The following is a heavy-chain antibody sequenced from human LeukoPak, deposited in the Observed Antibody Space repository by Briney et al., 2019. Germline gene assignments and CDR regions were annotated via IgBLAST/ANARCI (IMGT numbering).Heavy chain of an antibody. CDR2: ISYDGSNK. J-gene: IGHJ4*02. Sequence: GRSLRLSCAASGFTFSSYAMHWVRQAPGKGLEWVAVISYDGSNKYYADSVKGRFTISRDNSKNTLYLQMNSQRAEDTAVYYCARSVPIRGYSYGPFDYWGQGTLVTVSS. CDR3: ARSVPIRGYSYGPFDY. V-gene: IGHV3-30-3*01. CDR1: GFTFSSYA. D-gene: IGHD5-18*01.